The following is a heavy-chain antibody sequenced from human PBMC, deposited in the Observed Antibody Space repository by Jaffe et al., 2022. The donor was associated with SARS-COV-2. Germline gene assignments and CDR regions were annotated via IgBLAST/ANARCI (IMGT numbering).Heavy chain of an antibody. CDR3: ARITRGYPYYYYYYGMDV. CDR2: IIPILGIA. V-gene: IGHV1-69*02. J-gene: IGHJ6*02. CDR1: GGTFSSYT. Sequence: QVQLVQSGAEVKKPGSSVKVSCKASGGTFSSYTISWVRQAPGQGLEWMGRIIPILGIANYAQKFQGRVTITADKSTSTAYMELSSLRSEDTAVYYCARITRGYPYYYYYYGMDVWGQGTTVTVSS. D-gene: IGHD5-12*01.